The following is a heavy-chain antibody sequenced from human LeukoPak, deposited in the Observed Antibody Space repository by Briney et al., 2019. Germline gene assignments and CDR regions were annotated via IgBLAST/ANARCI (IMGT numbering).Heavy chain of an antibody. V-gene: IGHV3-33*06. J-gene: IGHJ4*02. CDR3: AKEYSNYSPFDY. CDR2: IWYDGSNK. D-gene: IGHD4-11*01. Sequence: PGGSLRLSCAASGFTFSSYGMHGVRQAPGKGLEWVAVIWYDGSNKYYADSVKGRFTISRDNSKNTLYLQMNSLRAEDTAVYYCAKEYSNYSPFDYWGQGTLVTVSS. CDR1: GFTFSSYG.